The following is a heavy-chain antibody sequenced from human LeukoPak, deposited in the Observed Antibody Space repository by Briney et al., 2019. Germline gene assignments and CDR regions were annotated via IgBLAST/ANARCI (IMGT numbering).Heavy chain of an antibody. Sequence: PGGSLRLPCAASGFTFNSYAMQWVRQAPGQGLEWVAVISYHGANKYYADSVKGRFTISRDNSKNTLYLQMNSLRPEDTAVYYCAREGYSSGGGCYLEYLQHSGHGTLVTVSS. CDR3: AREGYSSGGGCYLEYLQH. CDR1: GFTFNSYA. J-gene: IGHJ1*01. CDR2: ISYHGANK. D-gene: IGHD2-15*01. V-gene: IGHV3-30-3*01.